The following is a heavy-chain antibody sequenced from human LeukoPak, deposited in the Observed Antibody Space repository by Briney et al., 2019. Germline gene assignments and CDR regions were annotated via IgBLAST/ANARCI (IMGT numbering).Heavy chain of an antibody. Sequence: SETLSLTCTVSGGSISSSSYYWGWIRQPPGKGLEWIGSIYYSGSTYYNPSLKSRVTISVDTSKNQFSLKLSSVTAADTAVYYCARGCPYSSGWYSPYYYYYMDVWGKGTTVTVSS. CDR1: GGSISSSSYY. V-gene: IGHV4-39*07. CDR2: IYYSGST. D-gene: IGHD6-19*01. J-gene: IGHJ6*03. CDR3: ARGCPYSSGWYSPYYYYYMDV.